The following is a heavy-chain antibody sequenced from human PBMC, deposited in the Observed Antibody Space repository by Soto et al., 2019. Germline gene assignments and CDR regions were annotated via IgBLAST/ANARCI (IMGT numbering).Heavy chain of an antibody. CDR2: VFWDDDE. V-gene: IGHV2-5*02. CDR3: AHSSYPSPSGIIDLDY. D-gene: IGHD6-6*01. CDR1: GFSLTARGVA. J-gene: IGHJ4*02. Sequence: QVTLMESGPTLVKPTQTLTLTCTFSGFSLTARGVAVGWIRQPRGKALEWLALVFWDDDERYSPSLIHRVAITKDTSRNQVVLTMTTMDPVDTGTYYCAHSSYPSPSGIIDLDYWAREPWSPSPQ.